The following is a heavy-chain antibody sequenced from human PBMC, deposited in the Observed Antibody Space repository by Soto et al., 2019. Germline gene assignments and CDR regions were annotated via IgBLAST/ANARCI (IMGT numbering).Heavy chain of an antibody. Sequence: SETLSLTCVVSGGSISSGGYSWSWIRQPPGKGLEWIGYISDSGSTFYHPSLKSRVTISIDRSKNEFSLRLSSVTAADTAMYYCAIRSCNRDRCYYYGLDVWGQGTTVTVSS. CDR3: AIRSCNRDRCYYYGLDV. V-gene: IGHV4-30-2*01. CDR1: GGSISSGGYS. D-gene: IGHD2-15*01. CDR2: ISDSGST. J-gene: IGHJ6*02.